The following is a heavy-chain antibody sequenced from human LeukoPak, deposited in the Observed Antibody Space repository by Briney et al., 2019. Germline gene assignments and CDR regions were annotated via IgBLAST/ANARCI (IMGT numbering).Heavy chain of an antibody. D-gene: IGHD5-12*01. CDR2: IYYSGST. CDR1: GGSISSYY. J-gene: IGHJ6*02. V-gene: IGHV4-59*01. Sequence: SETLSLTCTVSGGSISSYYWSWIRQPPGKGLEWIGYIYYSGSTNYNPSLKSRVTISVDTSKNQFSLKLSSETAADTAVYYCARVRVVATIPLGMDVWGQGTTVTVSS. CDR3: ARVRVVATIPLGMDV.